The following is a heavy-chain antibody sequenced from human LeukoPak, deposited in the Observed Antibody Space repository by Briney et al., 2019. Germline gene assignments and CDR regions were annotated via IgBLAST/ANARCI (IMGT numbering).Heavy chain of an antibody. Sequence: PSETLSLTCAVYGGSFSGYYWSWIRQPPGKGLEWIGEINHSGSTNYNPSLKSRVTISVDTSKNQFSLKLSSVTAADTAVYYCARLTLYNWNDAGTSNWGQGTLVTVSS. D-gene: IGHD1-1*01. CDR1: GGSFSGYY. CDR2: INHSGST. V-gene: IGHV4-34*01. J-gene: IGHJ4*02. CDR3: ARLTLYNWNDAGTSN.